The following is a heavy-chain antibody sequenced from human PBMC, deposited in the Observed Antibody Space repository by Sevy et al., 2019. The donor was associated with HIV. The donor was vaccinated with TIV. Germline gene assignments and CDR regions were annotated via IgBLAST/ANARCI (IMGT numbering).Heavy chain of an antibody. V-gene: IGHV3-53*01. Sequence: GGSLRLSCAASGFSVNSNYMTWVRQAPGKGLEGVSVIYIAGRTYYADSVRGRFTISRDKAKNTLYLQMNSLRVEDTAVYYCVREDLVLGEDNYYGMDVWGQGTTVTVSS. D-gene: IGHD3-16*01. CDR1: GFSVNSNY. CDR3: VREDLVLGEDNYYGMDV. J-gene: IGHJ6*02. CDR2: IYIAGRT.